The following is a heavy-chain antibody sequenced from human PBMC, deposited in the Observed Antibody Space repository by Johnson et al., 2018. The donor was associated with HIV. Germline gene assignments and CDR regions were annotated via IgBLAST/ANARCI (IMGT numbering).Heavy chain of an antibody. CDR3: AREAREWELLSAFDI. D-gene: IGHD1-26*01. V-gene: IGHV3-74*01. CDR1: GFTFSSYW. CDR2: INSDGSST. J-gene: IGHJ3*02. Sequence: VQLVESGGGLVQPGGSLRLSCAASGFTFSSYWMHWVRQAPGKGLVWVSRINSDGSSTCYADSVKGRFTISRDNAKNTLYLQMNSRRAEDTAVYYCAREAREWELLSAFDIWGQGTMVTVSS.